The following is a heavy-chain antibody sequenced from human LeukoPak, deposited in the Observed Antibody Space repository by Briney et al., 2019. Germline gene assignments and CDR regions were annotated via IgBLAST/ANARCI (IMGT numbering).Heavy chain of an antibody. CDR2: IYNTGGST. V-gene: IGHV4-38-2*02. J-gene: IGHJ4*02. CDR1: GYSISSGDS. CDR3: AKRSISSAWSPDF. Sequence: SETLSLTCTVSGYSISSGDSWDWIRQPPGKGLEWIGNIYNTGGSTSYNPSLKSRLTISVDTSKNQVSLNLKSVTAADTAVYYCAKRSISSAWSPDFWGQGTLVTVSS. D-gene: IGHD6-19*01.